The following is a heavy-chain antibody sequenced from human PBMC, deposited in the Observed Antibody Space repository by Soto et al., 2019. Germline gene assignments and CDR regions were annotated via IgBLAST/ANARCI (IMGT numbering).Heavy chain of an antibody. J-gene: IGHJ1*01. Sequence: QVQLVESGGGVVQPGRSLRLSCAGSGFSFSNYGMHWVHQAPGKGLEWVALIWYDGSNKYYADSVKGRFTISRDNSKNTLYLQMSSLRNEDTAVYYCARDPRVETTLMAVFQGWGQGTLVTVSS. CDR1: GFSFSNYG. D-gene: IGHD3-3*01. CDR3: ARDPRVETTLMAVFQG. CDR2: IWYDGSNK. V-gene: IGHV3-33*01.